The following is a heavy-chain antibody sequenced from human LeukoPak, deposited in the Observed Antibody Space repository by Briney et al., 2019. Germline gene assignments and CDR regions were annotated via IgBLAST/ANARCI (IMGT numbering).Heavy chain of an antibody. D-gene: IGHD3-22*01. J-gene: IGHJ4*02. CDR3: AKDRDYYDRSTFDY. V-gene: IGHV3-30*18. Sequence: GGSLRLSCAASGFTFSTYAMSWVRQAPGRGLEWVALISYDGSNKYYADSVKGRFTISRDNSKNTLYLQTNSLRAEDTAVYYCAKDRDYYDRSTFDYWGQGTLVPVSS. CDR2: ISYDGSNK. CDR1: GFTFSTYA.